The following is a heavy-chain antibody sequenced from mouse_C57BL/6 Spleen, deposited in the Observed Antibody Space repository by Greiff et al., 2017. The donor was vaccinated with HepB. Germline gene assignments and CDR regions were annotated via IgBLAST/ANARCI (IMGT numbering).Heavy chain of an antibody. CDR2: INPNNGGT. V-gene: IGHV1-22*01. CDR3: AREVGYYYGSSPAWFAY. Sequence: EVKLKQSGPELVKPGASVKMSCKASGYTFTDYNMHWVKQSHGKSLEWIGHINPNNGGTSYNQKFKGKATLTVNKSSSTAYMELRSLTSEDSAVYYCAREVGYYYGSSPAWFAYWGQGTLVTVSA. CDR1: GYTFTDYN. D-gene: IGHD1-1*01. J-gene: IGHJ3*01.